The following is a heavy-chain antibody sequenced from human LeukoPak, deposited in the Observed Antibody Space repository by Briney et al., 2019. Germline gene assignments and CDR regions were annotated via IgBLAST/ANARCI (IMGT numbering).Heavy chain of an antibody. J-gene: IGHJ5*02. D-gene: IGHD2-2*01. CDR3: ASESFRLNCSSTSCYGISGWFDP. CDR1: GGTFSSYA. Sequence: ASVKVSCKAPGGTFSSYAISWVRQAPGQGLEWMGGIIPIFGTANYAQKFQGRVTITADESTSTAYMELSSLRSEDTAVYYCASESFRLNCSSTSCYGISGWFDPWGQGTLVTVSS. CDR2: IIPIFGTA. V-gene: IGHV1-69*13.